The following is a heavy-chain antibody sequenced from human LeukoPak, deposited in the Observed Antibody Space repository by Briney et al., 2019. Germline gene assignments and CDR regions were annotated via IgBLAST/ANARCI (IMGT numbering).Heavy chain of an antibody. CDR3: ARVGGYGYCSSTSCYIHGMDV. D-gene: IGHD2-2*02. CDR1: GFTFSSYS. Sequence: GGSLRLSCAASGFTFSSYSMNWVRQAPGKGLEWVSSISSSSSYIYYADSVKGRFTISRDNAKNSLYLQMNSLRAEDTAVYYCARVGGYGYCSSTSCYIHGMDVWGQGTTVTVSS. CDR2: ISSSSSYI. V-gene: IGHV3-21*01. J-gene: IGHJ6*02.